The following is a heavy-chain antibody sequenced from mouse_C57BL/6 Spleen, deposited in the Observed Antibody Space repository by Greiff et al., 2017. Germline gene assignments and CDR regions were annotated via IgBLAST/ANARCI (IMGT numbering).Heavy chain of an antibody. CDR3: ARGGVARDYYAMDY. V-gene: IGHV5-17*01. CDR2: ISSGSSTI. J-gene: IGHJ4*01. Sequence: EVHLVESGGGLVKPGGSLKLSCAASGFTFSDYGMHWVRQAPEKGLEWVAYISSGSSTIYYADTVKGRFTISRDNAKNTLFLQMTSLRSEDTAMYYCARGGVARDYYAMDYWGQGTSVTVSS. D-gene: IGHD1-1*02. CDR1: GFTFSDYG.